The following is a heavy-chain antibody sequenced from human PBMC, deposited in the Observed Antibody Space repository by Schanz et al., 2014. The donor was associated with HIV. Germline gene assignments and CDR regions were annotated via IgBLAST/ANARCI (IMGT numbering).Heavy chain of an antibody. Sequence: QVQLVQSGAEVKKPGASVKVSCKASGYTFTSFGVTWVRQAPGQGLEWMGGIMPILGTANYAQKLQGRVTITADESTSTAYMELSSLRLEDTAVYYCASDLNTPEIVVLLDYWGQGTLVTVSS. CDR2: IMPILGTA. J-gene: IGHJ4*02. CDR3: ASDLNTPEIVVLLDY. V-gene: IGHV1-69*01. CDR1: GYTFTSFG. D-gene: IGHD3-22*01.